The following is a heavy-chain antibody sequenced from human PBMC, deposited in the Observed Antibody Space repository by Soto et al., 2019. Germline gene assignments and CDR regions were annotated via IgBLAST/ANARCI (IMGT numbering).Heavy chain of an antibody. Sequence: QVQLQQWGAGLLKPSETLSLTCAVYGGSFSGYYWSWIRQPPGKGLEWIGEINHSGSTNYNPSLKSRVTISVDTSKNHFSLKLSSVTAADTAVYYCARGILGSGFTNYFDYWGKGTLVTVSS. CDR3: ARGILGSGFTNYFDY. D-gene: IGHD6-19*01. V-gene: IGHV4-34*01. CDR2: INHSGST. J-gene: IGHJ4*02. CDR1: GGSFSGYY.